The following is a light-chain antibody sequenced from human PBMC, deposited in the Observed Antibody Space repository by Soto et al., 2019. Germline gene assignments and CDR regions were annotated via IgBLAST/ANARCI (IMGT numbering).Light chain of an antibody. J-gene: IGKJ1*01. V-gene: IGKV1-5*03. Sequence: DIQMTQSPSTLSASVGDRVTITCRASQSISSWLAWYQQKPGKAPKLLIYKASSLESGVPSRFSGSGSGTEFTLTISSLQPDDFETYYCQQYNSYSRTFAQGTKVDIK. CDR2: KAS. CDR3: QQYNSYSRT. CDR1: QSISSW.